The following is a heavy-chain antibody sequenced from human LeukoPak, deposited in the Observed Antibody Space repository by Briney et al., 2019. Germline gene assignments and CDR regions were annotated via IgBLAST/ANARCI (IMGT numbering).Heavy chain of an antibody. V-gene: IGHV3-23*01. J-gene: IGHJ6*02. Sequence: GGSLRLSCAASGFTFSSHAMSWVRQAPGKGLEWVSGISGGGGSTYYADSVKGRFTISRDNSKNTLYLQMNSLRAEDTAVYYCAKEGSSWPSFYGMGIWGQGTTVTVSS. CDR3: AKEGSSWPSFYGMGI. CDR1: GFTFSSHA. D-gene: IGHD6-13*01. CDR2: ISGGGGST.